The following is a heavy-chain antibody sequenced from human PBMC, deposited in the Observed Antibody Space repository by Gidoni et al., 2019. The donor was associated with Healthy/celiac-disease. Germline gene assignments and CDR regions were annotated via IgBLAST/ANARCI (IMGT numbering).Heavy chain of an antibody. CDR3: ATSLGFNSGSFH. CDR1: GFTFSSYG. V-gene: IGHV3-30*03. J-gene: IGHJ4*02. CDR2: ISYDGSNK. Sequence: QVQLVESGGGVVQPGRSLRLSCAASGFTFSSYGMHWVRQAPGKGLEWVAVISYDGSNKYYADSVKGRFTISRDNSKNTLYLQMNSLRAEDTAVYYCATSLGFNSGSFHWGQGTLVTVSS. D-gene: IGHD1-26*01.